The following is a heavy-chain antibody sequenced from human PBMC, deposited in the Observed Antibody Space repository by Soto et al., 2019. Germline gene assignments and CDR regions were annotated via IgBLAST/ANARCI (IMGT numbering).Heavy chain of an antibody. CDR3: AREVYSSTYFDS. CDR2: IYWDDDH. D-gene: IGHD6-13*01. J-gene: IGHJ4*02. V-gene: IGHV2-5*02. Sequence: QITLKESGPTLVRPTQTLTLTCSFSGFSLSTSGVGVGWIRQPPGKALEWLALIYWDDDHRYSPSLKTRLTITKDTSKNQVVLTMTKLDTADTATYYCAREVYSSTYFDSWGQGTLVTVS. CDR1: GFSLSTSGVG.